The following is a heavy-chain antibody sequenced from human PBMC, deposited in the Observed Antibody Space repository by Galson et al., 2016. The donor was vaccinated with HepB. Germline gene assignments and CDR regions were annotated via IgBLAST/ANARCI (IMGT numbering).Heavy chain of an antibody. CDR3: ARRFPRYDMLTDDYYYYLDV. CDR2: IKQDGNEK. Sequence: SLRLSCAASGFTFNVYWMTWVRQAPGKGLEWVANIKQDGNEKHYVDSVKGRFTISRDNANVSLHLEMNSLRAEDTAVYYCARRFPRYDMLTDDYYYYLDVWGKGTTVTVSS. D-gene: IGHD3-9*01. CDR1: GFTFNVYW. V-gene: IGHV3-7*03. J-gene: IGHJ6*03.